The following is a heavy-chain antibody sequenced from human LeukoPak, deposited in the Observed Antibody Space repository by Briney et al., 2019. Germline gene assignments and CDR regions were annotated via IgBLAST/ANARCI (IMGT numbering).Heavy chain of an antibody. CDR2: IIPIFGIA. J-gene: IGHJ6*02. Sequence: ASVKVSCKASGYTFTGYYMHWVRQAPGQGLEWMGRIIPIFGIANYAQKFQGRVTITADKSTSTAYMELSSLRSEDTAVYYCARGKSYDILTGYYTNYYYGMDVWGQGTTVTVSS. CDR3: ARGKSYDILTGYYTNYYYGMDV. CDR1: GYTFTGYY. V-gene: IGHV1-69*04. D-gene: IGHD3-9*01.